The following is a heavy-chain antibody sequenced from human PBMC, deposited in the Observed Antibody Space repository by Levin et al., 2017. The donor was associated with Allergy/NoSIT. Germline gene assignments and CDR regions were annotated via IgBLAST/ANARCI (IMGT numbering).Heavy chain of an antibody. CDR3: AKTGPYYFES. CDR2: IGTSVSYS. CDR1: GFTFSSSG. Sequence: QRGESLKISCTASGFTFSSSGMTWVRQAPGKGLECVSAIGTSVSYSFYTASVEGRFTISRDNSKNMLFLQMNSLRAEDTAVYYCAKTGPYYFESWGQGTLVTVSS. V-gene: IGHV3-23*01. J-gene: IGHJ4*02.